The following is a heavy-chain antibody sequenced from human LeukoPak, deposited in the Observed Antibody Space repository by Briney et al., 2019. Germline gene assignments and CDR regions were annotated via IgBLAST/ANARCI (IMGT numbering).Heavy chain of an antibody. CDR3: AKTGYSSGWVFDY. D-gene: IGHD6-19*01. Sequence: SQTLSLTCALSGDSVSSNSAAWNWLRQSPSRGLEWLGRTYYRSKWYNDYAVSVKSRITINPDTSKNQFSLQLNSVTPEDTAVYYCAKTGYSSGWVFDYWGQGTLVTVSS. CDR2: TYYRSKWYN. V-gene: IGHV6-1*01. CDR1: GDSVSSNSAA. J-gene: IGHJ4*02.